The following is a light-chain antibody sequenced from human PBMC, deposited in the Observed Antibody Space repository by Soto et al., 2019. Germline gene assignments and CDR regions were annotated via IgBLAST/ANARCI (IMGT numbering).Light chain of an antibody. Sequence: EIVMTQSPATLSVSPGERATLSCRASQSVRSKLAWYQQKPGQAPRLLIYDASTWATGIPARFSGSGSGTEFSLTISSLQSEDFAVYYCQQYHNWPKTFGQGTKVDIK. CDR1: QSVRSK. J-gene: IGKJ1*01. CDR3: QQYHNWPKT. V-gene: IGKV3-15*01. CDR2: DAS.